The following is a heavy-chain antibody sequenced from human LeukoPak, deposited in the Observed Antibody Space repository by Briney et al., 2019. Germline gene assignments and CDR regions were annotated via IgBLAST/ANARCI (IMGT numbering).Heavy chain of an antibody. D-gene: IGHD4-17*01. CDR3: ARGYDYGDL. CDR2: IYYSGST. CDR1: GGSISSSNYY. J-gene: IGHJ5*02. Sequence: SETLSLTCTVSGGSISSSNYYWGWIRQPPGKGLTWNRYIYYSGSTNYNPSLKSRVTISVDTSKNQFSLRLSSVTAADTAVYYCARGYDYGDLWGQGTLVTVSS. V-gene: IGHV4-61*05.